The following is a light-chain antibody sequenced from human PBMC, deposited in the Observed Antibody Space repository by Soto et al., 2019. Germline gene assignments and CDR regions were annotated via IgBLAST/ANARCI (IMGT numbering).Light chain of an antibody. CDR2: AAS. CDR1: HSISNY. Sequence: DMEMTQSPSSLSAFVGDRVTITCRASHSISNYLNWYQHKPGKVPKLLIYAASSLQSGVPTRFSGSGSGTDFTLTINSLQPEDFATYYCQQSYGTPLTFGGGTKMEIK. V-gene: IGKV1-39*01. J-gene: IGKJ4*01. CDR3: QQSYGTPLT.